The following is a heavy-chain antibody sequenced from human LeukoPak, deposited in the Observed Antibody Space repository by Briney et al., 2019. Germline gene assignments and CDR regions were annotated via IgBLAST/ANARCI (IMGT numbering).Heavy chain of an antibody. CDR3: AKAGDTT. J-gene: IGHJ4*02. V-gene: IGHV3-7*01. CDR1: GFTSSSYW. CDR2: IKQDGSEK. D-gene: IGHD1-1*01. Sequence: GGSLRLSCVASGFTSSSYWMSWVRQAPGKGLEWVANIKQDGSEKYYVDSVKGRFTISRDNAKNSVYLQMNSLRAEDMAVYYCAKAGDTTGGQGTLVTVSS.